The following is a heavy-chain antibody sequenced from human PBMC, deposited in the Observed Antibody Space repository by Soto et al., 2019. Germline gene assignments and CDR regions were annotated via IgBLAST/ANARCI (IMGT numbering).Heavy chain of an antibody. Sequence: EVQLLESGGGLVQPGGSLRLSCGVSGFTFNDFEMNWVRQAPGKGLEWLAYIDGSGTTKKYADSVRGRFTISRDNPNNSLFLHMSSLSAVDTAIYYCARGFGRFNYWGQGTLVSVSS. V-gene: IGHV3-48*03. CDR1: GFTFNDFE. J-gene: IGHJ4*02. CDR3: ARGFGRFNY. D-gene: IGHD3-10*01. CDR2: IDGSGTTK.